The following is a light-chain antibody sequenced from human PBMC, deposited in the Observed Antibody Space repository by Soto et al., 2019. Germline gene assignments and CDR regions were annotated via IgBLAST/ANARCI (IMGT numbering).Light chain of an antibody. CDR1: QGIRNE. CDR2: AAS. J-gene: IGKJ1*01. CDR3: XQDYNFPRT. V-gene: IGKV1-6*01. Sequence: AIQMTQSPSSLSASVGDRVTITCRASQGIRNELGWYQQKPGKAPKLLIYAASSLQSGVPSRFSGSGSGTXXXXXXXXLXPXDFATYYCXQDYNFPRTFGQGTKVEIK.